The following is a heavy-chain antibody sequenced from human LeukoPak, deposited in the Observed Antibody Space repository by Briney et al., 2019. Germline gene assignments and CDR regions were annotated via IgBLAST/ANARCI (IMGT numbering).Heavy chain of an antibody. J-gene: IGHJ4*02. CDR2: IYHSGST. D-gene: IGHD5-24*01. V-gene: IGHV4-59*01. CDR1: GGSISSYY. Sequence: SETLSLTCTVSGGSISSYYWSWIRQPPGKGLEWIGYIYHSGSTNYNPSLKSRVTISVDTSKNQFSLKLSSVTAADTAVYYCARGGWPGLFDYWGQGTLVTVSS. CDR3: ARGGWPGLFDY.